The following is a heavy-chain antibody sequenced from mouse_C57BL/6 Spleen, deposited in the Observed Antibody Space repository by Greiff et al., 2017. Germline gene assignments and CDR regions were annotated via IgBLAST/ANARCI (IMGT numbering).Heavy chain of an antibody. D-gene: IGHD2-4*01. V-gene: IGHV1-74*01. J-gene: IGHJ3*01. CDR2: IHPSDSDT. CDR1: GYTFTSYW. CDR3: ATVYYDYEGFAY. Sequence: QVQLQQPGAELVKPGASVKVSCKASGYTFTSYWMHWVKQRPGQGLEWIGRIHPSDSDTNYNQKFKGKATLTVDKSSSTAYMQLSSLTSEDSAVYYCATVYYDYEGFAYWGQGTLVTVSA.